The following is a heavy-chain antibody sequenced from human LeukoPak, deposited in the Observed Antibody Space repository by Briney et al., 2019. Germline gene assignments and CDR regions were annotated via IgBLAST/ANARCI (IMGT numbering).Heavy chain of an antibody. Sequence: PGGSLRPSCSASGFSLSDYWMSWVRQAPGKGLEWVANIKQDGSEIYYVDSVKGRFTISRDNAKNSLYLQMNSLRDEDTAVYYCARVYDFWGQGTLVTVSS. CDR3: ARVYDF. D-gene: IGHD3-3*01. J-gene: IGHJ4*02. CDR1: GFSLSDYW. CDR2: IKQDGSEI. V-gene: IGHV3-7*01.